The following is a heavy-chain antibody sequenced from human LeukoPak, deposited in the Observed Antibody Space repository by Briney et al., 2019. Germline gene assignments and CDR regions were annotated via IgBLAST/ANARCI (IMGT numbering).Heavy chain of an antibody. CDR3: ARHEYSGSYYGLSWFDP. CDR2: IYYSGST. Sequence: SETLSLTCTVSGGSINSSNYYWGWIRQPPGKGLEWIGSIYYSGSTYYKSSLKSRVTISVDTSKNQFSLKLSSLTAADTAVYYCARHEYSGSYYGLSWFDPWGQGTLVTVSS. V-gene: IGHV4-39*01. J-gene: IGHJ5*02. CDR1: GGSINSSNYY. D-gene: IGHD1-26*01.